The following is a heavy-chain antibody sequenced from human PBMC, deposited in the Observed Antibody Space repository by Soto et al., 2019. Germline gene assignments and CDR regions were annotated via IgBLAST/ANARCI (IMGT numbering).Heavy chain of an antibody. Sequence: PGGSLRLSCAASGFTFSSYAMHWVRQAPGKGLEWVAVISYDGSNKYYADSVKGRFTISRDNSKNTLYLQMNSLRAEDTAVYYCAREATSLHHPAPQIVEYQLLFGRGMDVWGQGTTVTVSS. CDR1: GFTFSSYA. V-gene: IGHV3-30-3*01. CDR3: AREATSLHHPAPQIVEYQLLFGRGMDV. CDR2: ISYDGSNK. D-gene: IGHD2-2*01. J-gene: IGHJ6*02.